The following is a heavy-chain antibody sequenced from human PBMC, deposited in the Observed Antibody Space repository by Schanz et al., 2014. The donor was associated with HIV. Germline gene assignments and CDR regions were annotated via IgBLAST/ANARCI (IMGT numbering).Heavy chain of an antibody. J-gene: IGHJ5*02. CDR1: GPTFSNYP. CDR2: ISAGDGDKT. D-gene: IGHD3-22*01. V-gene: IGHV3-23*01. CDR3: ATLVVIIMEEKWFDP. Sequence: EVDLKESGGGLVHPGGSMRLSCVGSGPTFSNYPMSWVRQTPRTGLERVSGISAGDGDKTDYADSVKGRFIISRDNSKKTLYLQMSSLRAEDTAVYYCATLVVIIMEEKWFDPWGQGTLVTVSS.